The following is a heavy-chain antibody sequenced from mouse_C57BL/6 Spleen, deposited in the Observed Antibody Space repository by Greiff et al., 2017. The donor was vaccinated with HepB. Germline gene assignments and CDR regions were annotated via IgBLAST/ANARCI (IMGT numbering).Heavy chain of an antibody. Sequence: QVQLKQSGPELVKPGASVKLSCKASGYTFTSYDINWVKQRPGQGLEWIGWIYPRDGSTKYNEKFKGKATLTVDTSSSTAYMELHSLKSEDSAVYFCARPITTVVATDWYFDVWGTGTTVTVSS. CDR2: IYPRDGST. V-gene: IGHV1-85*01. D-gene: IGHD1-1*01. J-gene: IGHJ1*03. CDR3: ARPITTVVATDWYFDV. CDR1: GYTFTSYD.